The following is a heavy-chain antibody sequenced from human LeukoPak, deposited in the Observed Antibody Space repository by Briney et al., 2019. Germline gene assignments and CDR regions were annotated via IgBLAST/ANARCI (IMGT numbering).Heavy chain of an antibody. J-gene: IGHJ4*02. Sequence: GGSLRLSCAASGFTFSSYGMSWVRQAPGKGLEWVSAISGSGGSTYYADSVKGRFTIPRDNSKNTLYLQMNSLRAEDTAVYYCAKGTAAGTLSEYFDYWGQGTLVTVSS. CDR1: GFTFSSYG. V-gene: IGHV3-23*01. CDR3: AKGTAAGTLSEYFDY. D-gene: IGHD6-13*01. CDR2: ISGSGGST.